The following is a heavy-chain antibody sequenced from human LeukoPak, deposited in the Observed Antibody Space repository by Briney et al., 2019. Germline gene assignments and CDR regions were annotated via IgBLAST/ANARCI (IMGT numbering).Heavy chain of an antibody. V-gene: IGHV4-4*07. CDR1: SGSISNYH. Sequence: PSETPSLTCTVSSGSISNYHWTWIRQPAGKGLEWIGRIYTSGSTNYNPSLKGRVTMSVDTSKNQFSLKLSSVTAADTAVYYCARGRGDDFWSGYSYNWFDPWGQGTLVTVSS. D-gene: IGHD3-3*01. CDR3: ARGRGDDFWSGYSYNWFDP. J-gene: IGHJ5*02. CDR2: IYTSGST.